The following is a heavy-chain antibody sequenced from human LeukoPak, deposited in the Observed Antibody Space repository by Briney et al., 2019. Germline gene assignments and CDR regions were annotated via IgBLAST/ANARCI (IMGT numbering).Heavy chain of an antibody. J-gene: IGHJ5*02. D-gene: IGHD3-9*01. CDR1: GGSISSSSYY. CDR2: IYYSGST. V-gene: IGHV4-39*01. CDR3: ARGITYDILTGSFDP. Sequence: PSETLSLTCTVSGGSISSSSYYWGWIRQPPGKGLEWIGCIYYSGSTYYNPSLKSRVTISVDTSKNQFSLKLSSVTAADTAVYYCARGITYDILTGSFDPWGQGTLVTVSS.